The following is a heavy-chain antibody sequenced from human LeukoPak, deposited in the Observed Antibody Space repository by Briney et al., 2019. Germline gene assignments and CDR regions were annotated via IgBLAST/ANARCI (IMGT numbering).Heavy chain of an antibody. V-gene: IGHV3-7*01. CDR1: GFTFSSYW. CDR2: IKQDGSEK. J-gene: IGHJ5*02. D-gene: IGHD6-13*01. Sequence: GGSLRLSCAASGFTFSSYWMSWVRQAPGKGLEWVANIKQDGSEKYYVDSVKGRFSISRDNAKNSLYLQMNSLRAEDTAVYYCARIVAAAGTPGGNWFDPWGQGTLVTVSS. CDR3: ARIVAAAGTPGGNWFDP.